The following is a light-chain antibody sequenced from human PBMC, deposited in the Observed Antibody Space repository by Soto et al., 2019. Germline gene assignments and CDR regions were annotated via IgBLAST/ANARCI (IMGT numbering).Light chain of an antibody. CDR1: QSISSW. J-gene: IGKJ1*01. CDR3: QQYNSYCT. Sequence: DIQMTQSPSTLSASVGDRVTITGRASQSISSWLAWYKQKPGKAPNLLIYKASSLESGIPSRFSGSGSGTEFTLTISSLQPDDFATDYCQQYNSYCTFGQGTKVDIK. V-gene: IGKV1-5*03. CDR2: KAS.